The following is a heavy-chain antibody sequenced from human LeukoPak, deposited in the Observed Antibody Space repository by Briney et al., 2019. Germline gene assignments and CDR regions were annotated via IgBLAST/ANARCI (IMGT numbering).Heavy chain of an antibody. Sequence: SETLSLTCAVYGGSFSDYYWSWIRQPPGKGLEWIGEINHSGSTNYNPSLKSRVTISVDTSKNQFSLKLSSVTAADTAVYYCARGQQLVLDWFDPWGQGTLVTVSS. CDR2: INHSGST. D-gene: IGHD6-13*01. J-gene: IGHJ5*02. V-gene: IGHV4-34*01. CDR1: GGSFSDYY. CDR3: ARGQQLVLDWFDP.